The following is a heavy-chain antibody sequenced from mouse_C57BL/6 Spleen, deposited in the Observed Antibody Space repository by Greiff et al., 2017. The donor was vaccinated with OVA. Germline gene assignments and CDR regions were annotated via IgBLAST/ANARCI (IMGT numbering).Heavy chain of an antibody. CDR2: IYPGDGDT. J-gene: IGHJ4*01. Sequence: VQLQQSGAELVKPGASVKISCKASGYAFSSYWMNWVKQRPGKGLEWIGQIYPGDGDTNYNGKFKGKATLTADKSSSTAYMQLSSLTSEDPAVYFCARSGYYYGSRGYYAMDYWGQGTSVTVSS. V-gene: IGHV1-80*01. CDR1: GYAFSSYW. D-gene: IGHD1-1*01. CDR3: ARSGYYYGSRGYYAMDY.